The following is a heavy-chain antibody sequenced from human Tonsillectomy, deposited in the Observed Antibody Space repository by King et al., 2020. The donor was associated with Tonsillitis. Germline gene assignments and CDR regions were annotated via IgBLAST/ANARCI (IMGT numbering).Heavy chain of an antibody. CDR2: IAHDGNSK. CDR1: GLTVSAPI. CDR3: AREAYSSGRCGIFDI. V-gene: IGHV3-30*01. D-gene: IGHD6-19*01. Sequence: VQLVESGGGVVQPGGSLRLSCAASGLTVSAPIIHWVRQAPGKGLEWVALIAHDGNSKNYAGTMKGRFTISGDNSQNTVYLQMNSLRAEDTAVYYCAREAYSSGRCGIFDIWGQGTKVTVSS. J-gene: IGHJ3*02.